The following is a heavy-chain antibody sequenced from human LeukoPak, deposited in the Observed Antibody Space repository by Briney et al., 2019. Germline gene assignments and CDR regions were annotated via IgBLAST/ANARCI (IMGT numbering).Heavy chain of an antibody. V-gene: IGHV1-18*01. J-gene: IGHJ4*02. CDR1: GGTFSSYG. CDR2: ISAYNGNT. CDR3: ARDRALDSSGYYY. D-gene: IGHD3-22*01. Sequence: VASVKVSCKASGGTFSSYGISWVRQAPGQGLEWMGWISAYNGNTNYAQKLQGRVTMTTDTSTSTAYMELRSLRSDDTAVYYCARDRALDSSGYYYWGQGTLVTVSS.